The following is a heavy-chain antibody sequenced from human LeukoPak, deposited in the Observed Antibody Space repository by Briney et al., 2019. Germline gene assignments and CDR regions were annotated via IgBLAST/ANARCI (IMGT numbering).Heavy chain of an antibody. D-gene: IGHD1-26*01. CDR1: GFTVSSNF. CDR3: ARVRVGAPRGAFDI. J-gene: IGHJ3*02. CDR2: IYSDGST. Sequence: GGSLRLSCAASGFTVSSNFMSWVRQAPGKGLEWVSVIYSDGSTYYADSVKGRFAISRDNAKNSLYLQMNSLRAEDTAVYYCARVRVGAPRGAFDIWGQGTMVTVSS. V-gene: IGHV3-66*01.